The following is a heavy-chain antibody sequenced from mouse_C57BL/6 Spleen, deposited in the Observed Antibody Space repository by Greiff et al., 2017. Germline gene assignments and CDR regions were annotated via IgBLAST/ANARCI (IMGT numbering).Heavy chain of an antibody. CDR3: ARNEDYDYFDD. J-gene: IGHJ2*01. D-gene: IGHD2-4*01. V-gene: IGHV2-2*01. Sequence: QVQLKQSGPGLVQPSQSLSITCTVSGFSLTSYGVHWVRQSPGKGLEWLGVIWSGGSTDYNAAFISRLSISKDNSKSQVFFKMNSLQADDTAIYYCARNEDYDYFDDWGQGTTLTVSS. CDR2: IWSGGST. CDR1: GFSLTSYG.